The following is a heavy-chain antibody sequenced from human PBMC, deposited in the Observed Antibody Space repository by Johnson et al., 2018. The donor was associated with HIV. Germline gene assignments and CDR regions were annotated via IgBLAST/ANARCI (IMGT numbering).Heavy chain of an antibody. CDR2: IRYDGSNK. J-gene: IGHJ3*02. V-gene: IGHV3-30*02. CDR3: AKDGGSYGGAFDI. CDR1: GFTFSSYG. D-gene: IGHD1-26*01. Sequence: QVQLVESGGGLVQPGRSLRLSCAASGFTFSSYGMHWVRQAPGKGLEWVAFIRYDGSNKYYADSVKGRFTISRDNSKNTLYLQMNSLRAEDTAVYYCAKDGGSYGGAFDIWGHGTMVTVSP.